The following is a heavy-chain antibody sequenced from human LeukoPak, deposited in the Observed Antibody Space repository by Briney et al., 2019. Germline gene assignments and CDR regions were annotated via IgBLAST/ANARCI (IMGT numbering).Heavy chain of an antibody. CDR3: ARKGSSGWIFDY. D-gene: IGHD6-19*01. CDR1: GGSISSYY. J-gene: IGHJ4*02. CDR2: IYYSGST. V-gene: IGHV4-59*08. Sequence: PSETLSLTCTVSGGSISSYYWSWIRQPPGKGLEWIGYIYYSGSTNYNPSLNTRVTISVDTSKNQFSLKLSSVTAADTAVYYCARKGSSGWIFDYWGQGTLVTVSS.